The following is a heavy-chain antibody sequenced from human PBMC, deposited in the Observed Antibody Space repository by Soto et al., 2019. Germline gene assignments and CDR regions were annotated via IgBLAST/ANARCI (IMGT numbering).Heavy chain of an antibody. CDR1: GGSINDFY. D-gene: IGHD6-6*01. CDR2: IYYSGST. J-gene: IGHJ4*02. V-gene: IGHV4-59*01. Sequence: PSETLSLTCTVSGGSINDFYWSWIRQPPGKGLEWIGYIYYSGSTDYNPSLKGRVTISADTSKNQFSQKLRSVTAADTAVYYCARVGGVAARTFDYWGQGTLVTVSS. CDR3: ARVGGVAARTFDY.